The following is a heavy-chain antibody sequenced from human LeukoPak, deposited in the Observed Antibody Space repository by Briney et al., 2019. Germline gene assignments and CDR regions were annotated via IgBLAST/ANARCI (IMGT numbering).Heavy chain of an antibody. CDR2: IYSSGST. Sequence: GGSLRLSCAASGFTVSSNYMSWVRQAPGKGLEWVSVIYSSGSTYYADSVKGRFTISRDNSKNTLYLQMNSLRAEDTAVYYCARDLGASTTAGSGYWGQGTLVTVSS. CDR1: GFTVSSNY. V-gene: IGHV3-66*03. J-gene: IGHJ4*02. CDR3: ARDLGASTTAGSGY. D-gene: IGHD6-13*01.